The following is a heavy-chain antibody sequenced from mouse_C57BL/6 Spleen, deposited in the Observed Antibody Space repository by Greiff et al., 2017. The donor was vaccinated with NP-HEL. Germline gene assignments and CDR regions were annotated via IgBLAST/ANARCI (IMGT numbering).Heavy chain of an antibody. Sequence: DVLLVESGEGLVKPGGSLKLSCAASGFTFSSYAMSWVRQTPEKRLEWVAYISSGGDYIYYADNVKGRVTISRDNARNTLYLQMSSLKSEDTAMYDGTRDDNSDRFAYGGQGTLVTVSA. CDR1: GFTFSSYA. D-gene: IGHD2-12*01. CDR3: TRDDNSDRFAY. CDR2: ISSGGDYI. J-gene: IGHJ3*01. V-gene: IGHV5-9-1*02.